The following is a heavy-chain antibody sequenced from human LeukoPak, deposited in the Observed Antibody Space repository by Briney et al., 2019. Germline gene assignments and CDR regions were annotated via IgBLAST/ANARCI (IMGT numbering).Heavy chain of an antibody. Sequence: GGSLRLSCAASGFTFSSYGMHWVRQAPGKGLEWVAVISYDGSNKYYADSVKGRFTISRDNSKNTLYLQMNSLRAEDTAVYYCANGYLDNWGQGTLVTVSS. J-gene: IGHJ4*02. CDR1: GFTFSSYG. CDR2: ISYDGSNK. V-gene: IGHV3-30*18. CDR3: ANGYLDN.